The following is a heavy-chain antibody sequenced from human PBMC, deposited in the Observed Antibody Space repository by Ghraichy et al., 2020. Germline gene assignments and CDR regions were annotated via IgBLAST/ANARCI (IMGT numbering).Heavy chain of an antibody. V-gene: IGHV3-23*01. CDR2: ISGSGGST. J-gene: IGHJ6*03. Sequence: GGSLRLSCAASGFTFSSYAMSWVRQAPGKGLEWVSAISGSGGSTYYADPVKGRFTISRDNSKNTLYLQMNSLRAEDTAVYYCAKGLLGGSYYYYYMDVWGKGTTVTVSS. D-gene: IGHD2-15*01. CDR1: GFTFSSYA. CDR3: AKGLLGGSYYYYYMDV.